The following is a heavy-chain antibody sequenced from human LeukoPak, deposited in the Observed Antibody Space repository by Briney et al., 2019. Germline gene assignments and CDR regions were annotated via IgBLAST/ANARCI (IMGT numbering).Heavy chain of an antibody. CDR2: INHSGST. V-gene: IGHV4-34*01. Sequence: SETLSLTCAVYGGSFSGYYWSWIRQPPGKGLEWIGEINHSGSTNYNPSLKSRVTISVDTSKNQFSLKLSSVTAADTAVYYCARGTGYYGSGSYIEPNNWFDPWGQGTLVTASS. D-gene: IGHD3-10*01. J-gene: IGHJ5*02. CDR3: ARGTGYYGSGSYIEPNNWFDP. CDR1: GGSFSGYY.